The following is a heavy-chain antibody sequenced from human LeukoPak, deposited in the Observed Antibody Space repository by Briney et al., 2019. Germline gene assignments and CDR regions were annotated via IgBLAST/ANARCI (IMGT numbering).Heavy chain of an antibody. J-gene: IGHJ5*02. Sequence: GGSLRLSCAASGFTFSSYSMNWVRQAPGKGLEWVSSISSSSSYIYYADSVKGRFTISRDNAKNSLYLQMNSLRAEDTAVYYCARDDYTVGGWFDPWGQGTLVTVSS. V-gene: IGHV3-21*01. CDR3: ARDDYTVGGWFDP. CDR2: ISSSSSYI. D-gene: IGHD4-11*01. CDR1: GFTFSSYS.